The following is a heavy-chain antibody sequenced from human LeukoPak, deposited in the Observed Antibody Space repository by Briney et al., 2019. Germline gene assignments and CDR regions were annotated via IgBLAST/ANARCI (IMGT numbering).Heavy chain of an antibody. J-gene: IGHJ4*02. D-gene: IGHD5-18*01. CDR2: LSPTSSRA. CDR1: ADTFSNYD. Sequence: GASVKVSCKASADTFSNYDINWVRQATGQGFEWMGWLSPTSSRAGSAQKFQGRVTFTRDTSISTVYMELSSLTSEDTAVYYCARDRSPAPGRSYGGGHFDYWGQGTLATVSS. CDR3: ARDRSPAPGRSYGGGHFDY. V-gene: IGHV1-8*03.